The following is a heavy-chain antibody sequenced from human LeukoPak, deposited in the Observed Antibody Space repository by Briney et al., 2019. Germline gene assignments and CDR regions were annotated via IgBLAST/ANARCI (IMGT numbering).Heavy chain of an antibody. J-gene: IGHJ6*02. Sequence: SESLSLTCAVYGGSFSGYDWSWIRRPPGKGLEWIGEINHSGSTNYNPSLKSRVTISVDTSKNQFSLKLSSVTAADTAVYYCARGLVCSSTSCYKRHYYGMDVWGQGTTVTVSS. CDR2: INHSGST. CDR3: ARGLVCSSTSCYKRHYYGMDV. V-gene: IGHV4-34*01. D-gene: IGHD2-2*02. CDR1: GGSFSGYD.